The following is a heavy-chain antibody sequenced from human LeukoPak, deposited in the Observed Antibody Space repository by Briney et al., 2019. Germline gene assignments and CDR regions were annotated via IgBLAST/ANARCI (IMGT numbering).Heavy chain of an antibody. CDR3: VREPRTYYYDSSGTD. CDR2: ISSSSSYI. Sequence: TGGSLRLSCAASGFTFSSYSMNWVRQAPGKGLEWVSSISSSSSYIYYADSVKGRFTISRDNAKNSLYLQMNSLRAEDTAVYYCVREPRTYYYDSSGTDWGQGTLVTVSS. J-gene: IGHJ4*02. V-gene: IGHV3-21*01. D-gene: IGHD3-22*01. CDR1: GFTFSSYS.